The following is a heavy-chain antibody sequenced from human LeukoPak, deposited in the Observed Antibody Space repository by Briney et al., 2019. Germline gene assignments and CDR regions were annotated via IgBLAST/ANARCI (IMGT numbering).Heavy chain of an antibody. CDR2: INPNSGGT. V-gene: IGHV1-2*02. J-gene: IGHJ4*02. Sequence: ASVKVSCKAAGYTFTSYYMHWVRHAPGQGLEWRGWINPNSGGTNYAQNFQSRVIMTRDTSISTAYMELSRLRSDDTAVYYCARVSPYDRVIAYWGQGTLVTVSS. CDR1: GYTFTSYY. CDR3: ARVSPYDRVIAY. D-gene: IGHD5-12*01.